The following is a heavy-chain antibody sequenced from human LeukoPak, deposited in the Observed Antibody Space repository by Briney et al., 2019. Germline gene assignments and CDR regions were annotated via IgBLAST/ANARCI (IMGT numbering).Heavy chain of an antibody. CDR3: ASLPKWSYDPYYFDY. D-gene: IGHD1-26*01. Sequence: SETLSLTCTVSGGSISSSSYYWGWIRPPPGKGLEWVGGIYYIGSTYYNPPLNNRPTISVDTSKNQFSLKLRSVTAADTAVYYCASLPKWSYDPYYFDYWGQGTLVTVSS. V-gene: IGHV4-39*01. J-gene: IGHJ4*02. CDR1: GGSISSSSYY. CDR2: IYYIGST.